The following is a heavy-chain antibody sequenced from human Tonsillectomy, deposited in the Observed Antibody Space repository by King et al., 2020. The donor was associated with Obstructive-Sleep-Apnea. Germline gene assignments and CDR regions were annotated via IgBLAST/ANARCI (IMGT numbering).Heavy chain of an antibody. V-gene: IGHV5-51*01. D-gene: IGHD5-12*01. J-gene: IGHJ6*02. Sequence: QLVQSGAEVKKPGESRNISCKGFGDSFTSYWIGWLRQMPWKGLEWMGFIYPGYSDTRYSPPFQGQVTISADKSITTAYLQWSSLKASDTAMYYCARHPYSGYDGYGMDVWGQGTTVTVSS. CDR3: ARHPYSGYDGYGMDV. CDR1: GDSFTSYW. CDR2: IYPGYSDT.